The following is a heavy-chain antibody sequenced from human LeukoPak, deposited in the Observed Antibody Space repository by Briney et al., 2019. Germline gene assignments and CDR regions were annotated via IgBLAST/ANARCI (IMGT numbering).Heavy chain of an antibody. CDR1: GYTFTCYY. D-gene: IGHD3-22*01. Sequence: ASVKVSCKASGYTFTCYYMHWVRQAPGQGLEWMGWINPNSGGTNYAQKFQGRVTMTRYTSISTAYMELSRLRSDDTAVYYCARDFFVGYYIDKEIRDYWGQGTLVTVSS. J-gene: IGHJ4*02. V-gene: IGHV1-2*02. CDR2: INPNSGGT. CDR3: ARDFFVGYYIDKEIRDY.